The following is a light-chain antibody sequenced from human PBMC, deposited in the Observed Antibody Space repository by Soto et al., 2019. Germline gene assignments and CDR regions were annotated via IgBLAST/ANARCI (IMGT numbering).Light chain of an antibody. V-gene: IGKV4-1*01. Sequence: DIVMTQSPDSLAVSLGERATINCKSSQSVLYSSNNKNYLAWYQQKPGQPPKLLIYWASTRESGVPDRFSGSGSGTDFTLTISSLQAEDVAVYYFQQYYATPPYTFGQGTNVEFK. J-gene: IGKJ2*01. CDR1: QSVLYSSNNKNY. CDR3: QQYYATPPYT. CDR2: WAS.